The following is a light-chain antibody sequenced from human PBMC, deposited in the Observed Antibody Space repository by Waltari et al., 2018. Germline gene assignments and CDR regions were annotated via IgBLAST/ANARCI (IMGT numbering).Light chain of an antibody. V-gene: IGLV7-43*01. CDR2: STS. J-gene: IGLJ3*02. Sequence: QTVVTQEPSLTVSPGGTVTLTCASSTGEVTRGPPPNWPQQNPGQPPRLLIFSTSDKPSWTPARFSGSLLGGKAALTLSGVQPEDEADYYCLLFDGDARVFGGGTRLTVL. CDR3: LLFDGDARV. CDR1: TGEVTRGPP.